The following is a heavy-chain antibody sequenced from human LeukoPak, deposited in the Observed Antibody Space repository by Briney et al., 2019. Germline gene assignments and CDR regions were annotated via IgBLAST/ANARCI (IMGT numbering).Heavy chain of an antibody. Sequence: GRSLRLSCAASGFTFSSYGMHCVRQAPGKGREGVAAISYDGSNKYYADSVKGRFTISRDNSKTTLYLQMNSLRAEDTAVYYCAKDYDTMDYYDSRGIGGFGFDYWGQGTLVTVSS. D-gene: IGHD3-22*01. CDR3: AKDYDTMDYYDSRGIGGFGFDY. V-gene: IGHV3-30*18. CDR2: ISYDGSNK. J-gene: IGHJ4*02. CDR1: GFTFSSYG.